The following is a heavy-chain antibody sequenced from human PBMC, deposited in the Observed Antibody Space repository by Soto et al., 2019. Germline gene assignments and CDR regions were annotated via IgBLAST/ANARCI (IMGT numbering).Heavy chain of an antibody. V-gene: IGHV3-21*01. CDR2: IGGSSGHI. J-gene: IGHJ4*02. Sequence: EVQLVESGGGLVKPGGSLRLSCAASGFTFSSYSMVWVRQAPEKGLEWVSSIGGSSGHIYYADSLKGRFTISRDNAKNSLYLQMNSRIVDDTAVCYCARTNGAYSTDFDYWGQGTVVTVSS. CDR1: GFTFSSYS. CDR3: ARTNGAYSTDFDY. D-gene: IGHD2-8*01.